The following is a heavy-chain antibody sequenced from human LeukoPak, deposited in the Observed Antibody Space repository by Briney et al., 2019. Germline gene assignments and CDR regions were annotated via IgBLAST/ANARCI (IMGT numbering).Heavy chain of an antibody. D-gene: IGHD2-21*02. CDR1: GGSISSSNYS. CDR2: IYYSGST. Sequence: SETLSLTCTVSGGSISSSNYSWGWIRQPPGKGLEWIGSIYYSGSTYYNPSLKSRVTISVDTSKNQFSLKLSSVTAADTAVYYCAATPESVTATRGAFDIWGQGTMVTVSS. J-gene: IGHJ3*02. V-gene: IGHV4-39*01. CDR3: AATPESVTATRGAFDI.